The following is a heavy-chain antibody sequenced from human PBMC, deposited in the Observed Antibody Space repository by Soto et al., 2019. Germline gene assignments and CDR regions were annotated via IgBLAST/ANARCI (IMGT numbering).Heavy chain of an antibody. CDR1: GGTFSSYT. V-gene: IGHV1-69*02. CDR3: ARFPTTNRATVVTG. D-gene: IGHD2-15*01. J-gene: IGHJ4*02. CDR2: IIPILGIA. Sequence: QVQLVQSGAEVKKPGSSVKVSCKASGGTFSSYTISWVRQAPGQGLEWMGRIIPILGIANYAQKFQGRVTITADKSTSTAYMELSSLRSEGTAVYYCARFPTTNRATVVTGWGQGTLVTVSS.